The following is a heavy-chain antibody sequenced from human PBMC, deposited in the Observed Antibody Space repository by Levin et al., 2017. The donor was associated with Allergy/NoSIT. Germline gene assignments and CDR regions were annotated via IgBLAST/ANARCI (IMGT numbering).Heavy chain of an antibody. CDR1: GFSLSNARMG. D-gene: IGHD6-19*01. J-gene: IGHJ6*03. CDR2: IFSNDEK. CDR3: ARILSIAVAGHYYYYYMDV. V-gene: IGHV2-26*01. Sequence: SGPTLVKPTETLTLTCTVSGFSLSNARMGVSWIRQPPGKALEWLAHIFSNDEKSYSTSLKSRLTISKDTSKSQVVLTMTNMDPVDTATYYCARILSIAVAGHYYYYYMDVWGKGTTVTVSS.